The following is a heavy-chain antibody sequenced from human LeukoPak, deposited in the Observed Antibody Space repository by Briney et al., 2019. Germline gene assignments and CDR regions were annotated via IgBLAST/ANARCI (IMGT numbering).Heavy chain of an antibody. CDR1: EFTFSSYG. J-gene: IGHJ6*03. V-gene: IGHV3-33*01. Sequence: GGSLRLSCAASEFTFSSYGMHWVRQAPGKGLEWVAVIWYDGSNKYYADSVKGRFTISRDNSKNTLYLQMNSLRAEDTAVYYCARAYCGGDCYSTPNYYYYYYMDVWGKGTTVTVSS. CDR3: ARAYCGGDCYSTPNYYYYYYMDV. CDR2: IWYDGSNK. D-gene: IGHD2-21*02.